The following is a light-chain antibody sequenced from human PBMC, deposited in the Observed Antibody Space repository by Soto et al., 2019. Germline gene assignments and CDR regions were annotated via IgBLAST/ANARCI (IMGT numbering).Light chain of an antibody. Sequence: EIVMTQSPATLSVSPGERATLSCRASQSVSSNLAWYQQKPGQAPRLIIYGASTRATGIPARFSGSGSGTEFTLTISSLQSEDFAVYYCPQYNNWPFPSWTFGQGTKVEIK. CDR1: QSVSSN. CDR3: PQYNNWPFPSWT. J-gene: IGKJ1*01. V-gene: IGKV3-15*01. CDR2: GAS.